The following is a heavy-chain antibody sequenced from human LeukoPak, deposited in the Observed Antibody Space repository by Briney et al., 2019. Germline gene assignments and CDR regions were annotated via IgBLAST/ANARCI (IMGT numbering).Heavy chain of an antibody. CDR1: GGSISSGGYY. J-gene: IGHJ6*03. CDR3: AREPRYCSRTTSCYHANYFYYMDV. Sequence: SETLSLTCTVSGGSISSGGYYWSWIRQPPGKGLEWIGYIYHSGSTYYNPSLKSRVTISVDRSKNQFSLKLSSVTAADTAVYYCAREPRYCSRTTSCYHANYFYYMDVWGKGTTVTVSS. D-gene: IGHD2-2*01. CDR2: IYHSGST. V-gene: IGHV4-30-2*01.